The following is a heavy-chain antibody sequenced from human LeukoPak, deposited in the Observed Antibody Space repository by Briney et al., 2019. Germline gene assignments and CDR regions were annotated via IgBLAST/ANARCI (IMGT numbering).Heavy chain of an antibody. CDR1: GFTFSSYA. V-gene: IGHV4-34*01. J-gene: IGHJ3*02. D-gene: IGHD2/OR15-2a*01. CDR3: ASHKYPVQAFDI. CDR2: INHGGDT. Sequence: GSLRLSCAASGFTFSSYAMSWIRQSPGKGLEWIGEINHGGDTNYNSSLQSRVSLSVDTSKNMFSLMLSSVTAADTAIYYCASHKYPVQAFDIWGQGTMVTVSS.